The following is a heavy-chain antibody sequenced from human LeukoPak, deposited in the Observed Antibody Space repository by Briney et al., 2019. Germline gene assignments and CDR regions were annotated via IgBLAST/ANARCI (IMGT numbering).Heavy chain of an antibody. CDR1: GFTFSSYA. Sequence: PGGSLRLSGAASGFTFSSYAMSWFRQAPGKGLEWFSAISGSGGSTYYADSVKGRFTISRDNSENTLYLQMNSLRAEDTAVYYCANQYYYGSGSPKRRYYFDYWGQGTLVTVSS. V-gene: IGHV3-23*01. J-gene: IGHJ4*02. CDR3: ANQYYYGSGSPKRRYYFDY. D-gene: IGHD3-10*01. CDR2: ISGSGGST.